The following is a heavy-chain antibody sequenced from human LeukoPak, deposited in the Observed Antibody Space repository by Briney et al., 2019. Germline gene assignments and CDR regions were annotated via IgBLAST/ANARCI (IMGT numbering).Heavy chain of an antibody. V-gene: IGHV1-2*02. CDR3: ASELNYDSSGYYFDY. D-gene: IGHD3-22*01. Sequence: ASVKVSCKASGYTFTGYFMHWVRQAPGQGLEWMGWINPNSGGTNYAQKFQGRVTMTRDTSISTAYMELSRLRSDDTAVYYCASELNYDSSGYYFDYWGQGTLVTVSS. J-gene: IGHJ4*02. CDR2: INPNSGGT. CDR1: GYTFTGYF.